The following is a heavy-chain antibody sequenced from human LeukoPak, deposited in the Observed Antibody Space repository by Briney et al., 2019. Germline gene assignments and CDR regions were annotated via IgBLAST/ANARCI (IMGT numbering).Heavy chain of an antibody. D-gene: IGHD2-2*01. J-gene: IGHJ6*03. V-gene: IGHV1-2*02. CDR2: INPNSGGT. CDR1: GYTFTGYY. CDR3: ARVRYCSSTSCPRGYYYYYYMDV. Sequence: WASVKVSCKASGYTFTGYYMHWVRQAPGQGLEWMGWINPNSGGTNYAQKLQGRVTMTRDTSISTAYMELRSLRSDDTAVYYCARVRYCSSTSCPRGYYYYYYMDVWGKGTTVTVSS.